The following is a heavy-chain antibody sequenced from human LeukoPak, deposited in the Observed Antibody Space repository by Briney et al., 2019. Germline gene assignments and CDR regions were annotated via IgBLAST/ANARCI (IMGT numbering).Heavy chain of an antibody. V-gene: IGHV4-34*01. CDR1: GASFSDYY. Sequence: SETLSLTCAVYGASFSDYYWSWIRQPPGKGLEWIGEINEIGGTNYSPSLKSRVTISLDTSKNQFSLTLNSVTAADTAVYYCARKVPGTLDLWGRGTLVTVSS. CDR3: ARKVPGTLDL. D-gene: IGHD3-10*01. CDR2: INEIGGT. J-gene: IGHJ2*01.